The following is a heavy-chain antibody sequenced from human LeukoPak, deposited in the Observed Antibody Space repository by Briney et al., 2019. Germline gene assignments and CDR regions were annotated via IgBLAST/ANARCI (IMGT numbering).Heavy chain of an antibody. J-gene: IGHJ4*02. V-gene: IGHV3-9*01. D-gene: IGHD3-22*01. Sequence: GGSLRLSCAASGFTFDDYAMHWVRQAPGKGLEWVSGISWNSGSIGYADSVKGRFTISRDNSKNTLYLQMNSLRAEDTAIYYCARPGNYYDSSGYYYGFDYWGQGTLVTVSS. CDR2: ISWNSGSI. CDR1: GFTFDDYA. CDR3: ARPGNYYDSSGYYYGFDY.